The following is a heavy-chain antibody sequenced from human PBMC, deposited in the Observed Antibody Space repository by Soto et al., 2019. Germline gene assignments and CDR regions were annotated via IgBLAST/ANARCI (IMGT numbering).Heavy chain of an antibody. V-gene: IGHV1-69*13. D-gene: IGHD5-12*01. CDR2: IIPIFGTA. CDR1: GGTFSSYA. J-gene: IGHJ5*02. Sequence: SVKVSCKASGGTFSSYAISWVRQAPGQGLEWMGGIIPIFGTANYAQKFQGRVTITADESTSTAYMELSSLRSEDTAVYYCARDQVDVKNWFDPWGQGTLVTVSS. CDR3: ARDQVDVKNWFDP.